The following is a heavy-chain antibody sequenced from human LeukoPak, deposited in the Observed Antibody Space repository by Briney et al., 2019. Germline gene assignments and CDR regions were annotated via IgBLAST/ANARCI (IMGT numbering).Heavy chain of an antibody. J-gene: IGHJ6*02. D-gene: IGHD4-17*01. V-gene: IGHV4-59*12. CDR2: MYYSGSST. CDR1: GGFINSDY. CDR3: ARDTADLYGMDV. Sequence: SETLSLNCTVSGGFINSDYWSWVRQPPGKGLEWIGYMYYSGSSTNYNPSLKSRVTISVDTSKNQFSLKLSSVTAADTAVYYCARDTADLYGMDVWGQGTTVTVSS.